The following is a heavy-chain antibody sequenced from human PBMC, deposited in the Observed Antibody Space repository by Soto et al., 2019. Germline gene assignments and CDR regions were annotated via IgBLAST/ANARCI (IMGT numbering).Heavy chain of an antibody. D-gene: IGHD5-18*01. J-gene: IGHJ4*02. Sequence: YCAAFVVRFEVYVFHGVRPAPRKGLEWIGFSRTKAYGAITDYAASLKANVSISRDDAKNIAYLRMRSLGVEDTAGDYCTREGDTCIGGFDSWGPGSLVTFSA. CDR2: SRTKAYGAIT. CDR1: VVRFEVYV. V-gene: IGHV3-49*04. CDR3: TREGDTCIGGFDS.